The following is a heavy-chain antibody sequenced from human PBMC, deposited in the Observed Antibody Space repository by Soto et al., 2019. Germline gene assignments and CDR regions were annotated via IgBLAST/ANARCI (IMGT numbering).Heavy chain of an antibody. J-gene: IGHJ4*02. CDR2: VKSDGGDT. V-gene: IGHV3-64D*08. Sequence: GGSLRLSCSASGFTFSNYNMHWVRQAPGKGLEYFSAVKSDGGDTYYTDSVRGRFTISRDNSKNTLYLEMSSLRPEDTAVYYCVKAPPPARWPQPSYFDLWGQGTLVPLPP. D-gene: IGHD2-15*01. CDR3: VKAPPPARWPQPSYFDL. CDR1: GFTFSNYN.